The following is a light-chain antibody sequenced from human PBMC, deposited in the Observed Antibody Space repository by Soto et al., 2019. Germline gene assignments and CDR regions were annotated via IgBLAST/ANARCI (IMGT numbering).Light chain of an antibody. V-gene: IGKV1-5*03. J-gene: IGKJ1*01. CDR2: KAS. CDR3: QQYSSYSWT. CDR1: QSVSSW. Sequence: DVQLTQSPSTLSASVGERVTITCRASQSVSSWLAWYQAKPGKPPNLLIYKASTIESGVPSRFSGSGSGTEFTLTISSLQPDDFATYYCQQYSSYSWTFGQGTKVEI.